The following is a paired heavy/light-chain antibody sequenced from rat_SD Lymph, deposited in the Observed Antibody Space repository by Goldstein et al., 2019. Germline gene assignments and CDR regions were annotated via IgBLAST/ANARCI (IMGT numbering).Light chain of an antibody. V-gene: IGKV5S5*01. Sequence: DIMLTQSPATLSVTPGESISLSCRASQSISTNLHWYQQKPNESPRVLIKYASQTISGIPSRFSGSGSGTDFTLNINRVEPEDFSVYYCQQSNSWPFTFGSGTKLEIK. CDR3: QQSNSWPFT. CDR1: QSISTN. CDR2: YAS. J-gene: IGKJ4*01.
Heavy chain of an antibody. V-gene: IGHV5S10*01. J-gene: IGHJ2*01. CDR1: GFTFSDYN. CDR2: IIYDGSRT. Sequence: EVQLVESGGGLVQPGRSLKLSCAASGFTFSDYNMAWVRQAPKKGLEWVATIIYDGSRTYYRDSVKGRFTISRDNAKSTLYLQMDSLRSEDTATYYCATSYPGDWGQGVMVTVSS. CDR3: ATSYPGD. D-gene: IGHD1-3*01.